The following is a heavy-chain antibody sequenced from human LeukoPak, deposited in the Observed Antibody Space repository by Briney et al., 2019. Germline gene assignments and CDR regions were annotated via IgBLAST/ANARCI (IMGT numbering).Heavy chain of an antibody. V-gene: IGHV3-53*01. Sequence: PGGSLRLSCAASGFTVSSNYMSWVRQAPGKGLEWVSVIYSGGSTYYADSVKGRFTISRDNSKNTLYLQMNSLRAEDTAVYYCARERVPAAIPGYFDYWGQGTLVTVSS. D-gene: IGHD2-2*02. J-gene: IGHJ4*02. CDR2: IYSGGST. CDR3: ARERVPAAIPGYFDY. CDR1: GFTVSSNY.